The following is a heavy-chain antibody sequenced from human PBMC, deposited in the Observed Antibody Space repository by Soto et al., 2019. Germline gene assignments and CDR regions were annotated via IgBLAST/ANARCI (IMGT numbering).Heavy chain of an antibody. D-gene: IGHD3-22*01. V-gene: IGHV1-69*13. Sequence: SVKVACKASGGTFSSYASSWVRQPPGQGLEWMGGIIPIFGTANYAQKFQGRVTITADESTSTAYMELSSLRSEDTAVYYCARDRSYYDSSKDYWGQGTLVTVSS. J-gene: IGHJ4*02. CDR1: GGTFSSYA. CDR3: ARDRSYYDSSKDY. CDR2: IIPIFGTA.